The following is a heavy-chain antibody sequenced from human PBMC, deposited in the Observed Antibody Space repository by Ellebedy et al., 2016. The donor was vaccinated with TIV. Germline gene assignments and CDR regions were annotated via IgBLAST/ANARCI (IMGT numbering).Heavy chain of an antibody. CDR2: FHYGGSS. D-gene: IGHD3-10*01. V-gene: IGHV4-39*07. CDR3: ARDSYPLISYWFDP. Sequence: MPSETLSLTCTVSGASISSGSYSWGWLRQPPGKGLEWIGSFHYGGSSYYNPSLKSRVTISVDTSKNHFSVRLSSVTAADTAVYYCARDSYPLISYWFDPWGQGTLVTVSS. J-gene: IGHJ5*02. CDR1: GASISSGSYS.